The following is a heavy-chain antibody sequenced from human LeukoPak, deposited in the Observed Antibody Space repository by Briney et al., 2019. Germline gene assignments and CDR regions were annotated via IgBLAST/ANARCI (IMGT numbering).Heavy chain of an antibody. CDR3: ARGGGYHRN. CDR2: IYYGGST. CDR1: GGSITSYY. V-gene: IGHV4-59*01. Sequence: PSETLSLTCTVSGGSITSYYWSWIRQPPGEGLEWIGYIYYGGSTNYNPSLKSRVTISVDTSKSQFSLKLSSVTAADTAVYYCARGGGYHRNWGQGTLVTVSS. D-gene: IGHD5-12*01. J-gene: IGHJ4*02.